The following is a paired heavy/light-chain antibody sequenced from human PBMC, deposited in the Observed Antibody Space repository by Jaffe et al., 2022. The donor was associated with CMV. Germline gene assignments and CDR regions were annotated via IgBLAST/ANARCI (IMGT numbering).Light chain of an antibody. CDR1: SKIGTLYD. CDR3: QSYDSGLSYV. V-gene: IGLV1-40*01. J-gene: IGLJ1*01. Sequence: QSVLTQPPSVSGAPGQRVTISCTGSSKIGTLYDVHWYQQFPGTAPKLLIYANGHRPSGVPDRFSGSNSGTSASLAITGLQAEDEGDYYCQSYDSGLSYVFGTGTKVTLL. CDR2: ANG.
Heavy chain of an antibody. D-gene: IGHD4-17*01. Sequence: EVQLLESGGGLVQPGGSLRLSCAASGFTFSSYAMSWVRQAPGKGLEWVSAISGSGDRTYYADSVKGRFTISRDNSKNTLYLQMNSLRAEDTAVYYCAKHISVTTAFDYWGQGTLVTVSS. V-gene: IGHV3-23*01. CDR3: AKHISVTTAFDY. CDR1: GFTFSSYA. CDR2: ISGSGDRT. J-gene: IGHJ4*02.